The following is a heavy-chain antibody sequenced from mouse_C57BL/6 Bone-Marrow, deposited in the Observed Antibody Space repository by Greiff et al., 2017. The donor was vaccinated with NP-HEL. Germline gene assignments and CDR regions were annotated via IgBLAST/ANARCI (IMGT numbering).Heavy chain of an antibody. V-gene: IGHV1-81*01. Sequence: VKLVESGAELARPGASVKLSCTASGYTFTSYGISWVKQRTGQGLEWIGEIYPRSGNTYYNEKFKGKATLTADKSSSTAYMELRSLTSEDSAVYFCARASYGSKGDDYWGQGTTLTVSS. CDR1: GYTFTSYG. CDR2: IYPRSGNT. J-gene: IGHJ2*01. CDR3: ARASYGSKGDDY. D-gene: IGHD1-1*01.